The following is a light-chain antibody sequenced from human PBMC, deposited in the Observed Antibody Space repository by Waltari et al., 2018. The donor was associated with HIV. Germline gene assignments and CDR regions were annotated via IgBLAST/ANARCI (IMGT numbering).Light chain of an antibody. CDR2: DND. Sequence: QSVLPQPPSVSAAPGQKVTISCSPSGPNTGNNYVLWYQQLPGKAPKLLIYDNDKRPSGIPDRFSGSKSGASATLGITGLQTEDEADYYCGTWDSTLSVWVFGGGTKLTVL. CDR3: GTWDSTLSVWV. J-gene: IGLJ3*02. V-gene: IGLV1-51*01. CDR1: GPNTGNNY.